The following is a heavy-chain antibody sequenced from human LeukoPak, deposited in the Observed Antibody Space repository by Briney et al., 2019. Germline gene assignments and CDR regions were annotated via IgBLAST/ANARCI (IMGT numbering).Heavy chain of an antibody. CDR3: VKEQGSGYYRTADY. CDR2: ITYDGITT. V-gene: IGHV3-30*18. Sequence: GGSLRLSCVASGFTLSSCGMHWVRQAPGKGLEWLAVITYDGITTYSDDSVKGRFTISRGTSKSTLHLQMNNLRPEDTAVYFCVKEQGSGYYRTADYWGQGTLVTVSS. D-gene: IGHD3-10*01. CDR1: GFTLSSCG. J-gene: IGHJ4*02.